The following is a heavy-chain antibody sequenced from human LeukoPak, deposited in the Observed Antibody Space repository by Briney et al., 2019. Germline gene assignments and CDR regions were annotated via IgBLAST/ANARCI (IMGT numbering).Heavy chain of an antibody. CDR3: AKVRFLEWLLYYY. CDR1: GFTFSSYA. CDR2: ISGSGGST. J-gene: IGHJ4*02. D-gene: IGHD3-3*01. V-gene: IGHV3-23*01. Sequence: PGGSLRLSCAASGFTFSSYAMSWVRQAQGKGLEWVSAISGSGGSTYYADSVKGRFTISRDNSKNTLYLPMNSLRAEDTAVYYCAKVRFLEWLLYYYWGQGTLVTVSS.